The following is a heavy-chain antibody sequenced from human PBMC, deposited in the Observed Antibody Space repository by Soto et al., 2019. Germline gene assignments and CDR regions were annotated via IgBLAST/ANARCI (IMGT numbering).Heavy chain of an antibody. CDR3: ARDGITGTTLFDY. Sequence: GGSLRLSCAASGFTFSSYSMNWVRQAPGKGLEWVSSISSSSSYIYYADSVKGRFTISRDNAKNSLYLQMNSLRAEDTAVYYCARDGITGTTLFDYWGQGTLVTV. D-gene: IGHD1-7*01. CDR2: ISSSSSYI. J-gene: IGHJ4*02. V-gene: IGHV3-21*01. CDR1: GFTFSSYS.